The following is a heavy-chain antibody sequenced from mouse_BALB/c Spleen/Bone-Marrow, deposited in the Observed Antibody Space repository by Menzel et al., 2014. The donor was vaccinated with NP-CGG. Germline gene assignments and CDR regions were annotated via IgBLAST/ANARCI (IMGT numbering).Heavy chain of an antibody. Sequence: EVKLMESGGGLVQPGGSRKLSCAASGFTFSSFGMHWVRQAPERGLEWVAYISSGSSTIFYADTVKGRFTISRENPKNTLFLQMTSLRSEDTAMYYCTRGGNWEDFDYWGQGTTLTVSS. V-gene: IGHV5-17*02. CDR2: ISSGSSTI. J-gene: IGHJ2*01. D-gene: IGHD4-1*01. CDR3: TRGGNWEDFDY. CDR1: GFTFSSFG.